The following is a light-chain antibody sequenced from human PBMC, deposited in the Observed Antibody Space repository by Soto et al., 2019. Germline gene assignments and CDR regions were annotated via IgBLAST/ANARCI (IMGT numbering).Light chain of an antibody. CDR1: QSINSRS. CDR3: QQRSDWPLT. Sequence: DMVLTQSPGTLSLSPGERASLSCGASQSINSRSLAWYQQKPGQAPRLLIYDASNRATGIPARFSGSGSGTDFTLTISSLEPEDFAVYYCQQRSDWPLTFGGGTKVDIK. V-gene: IGKV3D-20*02. J-gene: IGKJ4*01. CDR2: DAS.